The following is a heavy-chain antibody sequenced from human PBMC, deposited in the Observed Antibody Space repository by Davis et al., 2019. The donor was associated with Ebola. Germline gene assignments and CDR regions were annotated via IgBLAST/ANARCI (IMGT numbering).Heavy chain of an antibody. D-gene: IGHD1-14*01. V-gene: IGHV3-66*02. CDR1: EFTFTTAW. Sequence: GESLKISCAVSEFTFTTAWMSWVRQAPGKALEWVSIIYSGVGGSTYYAESVRGRFTISRDNSKNTLYLQMNSLRAEDTAVYYCARGTQLADWGQGTLVTVSS. J-gene: IGHJ4*02. CDR2: IYSGVGGST. CDR3: ARGTQLAD.